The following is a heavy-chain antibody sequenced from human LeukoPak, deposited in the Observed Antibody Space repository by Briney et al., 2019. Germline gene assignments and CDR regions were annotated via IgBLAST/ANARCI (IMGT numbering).Heavy chain of an antibody. CDR1: GFTFSNYP. CDR3: AREVTTPPESSPGDY. Sequence: PGGSLRLSCAASGFTFSNYPMHWVRQPPGQGLEWVAVISYDGSSKYYADSVKGRFTISRDNSKNTLYLQMNSLRAEDTAVYYCAREVTTPPESSPGDYWGQGTLVTVSS. CDR2: ISYDGSSK. V-gene: IGHV3-30-3*01. J-gene: IGHJ4*02. D-gene: IGHD1-1*01.